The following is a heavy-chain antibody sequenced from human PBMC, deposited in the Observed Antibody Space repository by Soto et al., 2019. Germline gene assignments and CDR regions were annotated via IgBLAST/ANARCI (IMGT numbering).Heavy chain of an antibody. J-gene: IGHJ4*02. CDR2: IIPILGIA. D-gene: IGHD1-1*01. V-gene: IGHV1-69*08. CDR3: ARDPQLEWLGY. CDR1: GGTFSSYT. Sequence: QVQLVQSGAEVKKPGSSVKVSCKASGGTFSSYTISWVRQAPGQGLEWMGRIIPILGIANYAQKFQGRVTITADKSTSTADMELSSLRSEDTAVDYCARDPQLEWLGYWGQGTLVTVSS.